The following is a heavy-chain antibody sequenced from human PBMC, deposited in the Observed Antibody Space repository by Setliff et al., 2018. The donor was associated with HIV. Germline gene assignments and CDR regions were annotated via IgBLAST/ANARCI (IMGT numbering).Heavy chain of an antibody. D-gene: IGHD1-26*01. Sequence: GGSLRLSCAASGFTFNNAWMSWVRQAPGKGPEWVSGIGGAYDGNTYHADSVKGRFTIFRENSKNILYLQMSNLRAEDTALYYCAKVMITTTWAFDFWGQGTPVTVSS. CDR1: GFTFNNAW. CDR3: AKVMITTTWAFDF. CDR2: IGGAYDGNT. J-gene: IGHJ4*02. V-gene: IGHV3-23*01.